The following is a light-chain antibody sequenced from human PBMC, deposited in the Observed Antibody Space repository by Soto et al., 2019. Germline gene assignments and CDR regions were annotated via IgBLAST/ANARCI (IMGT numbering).Light chain of an antibody. V-gene: IGLV2-14*01. CDR3: SSYTSSSTLYV. CDR2: EVS. CDR1: SSDVGGYNY. J-gene: IGLJ1*01. Sequence: QSALTQPASVSGSPGQSITISCTGTSSDVGGYNYVSWYQQHPGKAPKLMIYEVSNRPSGVSNRFSGSKSGKTASLTISGLQAEDEAAYYCSSYTSSSTLYVFGTGTKLTVL.